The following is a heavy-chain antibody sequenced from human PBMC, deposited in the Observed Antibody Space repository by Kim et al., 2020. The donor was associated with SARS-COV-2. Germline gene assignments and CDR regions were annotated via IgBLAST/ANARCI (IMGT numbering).Heavy chain of an antibody. J-gene: IGHJ6*02. V-gene: IGHV3-33*06. D-gene: IGHD2-15*01. CDR3: AKVGCSGGSCSPSGLFYYYGMDV. Sequence: GGSLRLSCAASGFTFSSYAMHWVRQAPGKGLEWVAVIWYDGSNKYYADSVKGRFTISRDNSKNTLYLQMNSLRAEDTAVYYCAKVGCSGGSCSPSGLFYYYGMDVWGQGTTVTVSS. CDR2: IWYDGSNK. CDR1: GFTFSSYA.